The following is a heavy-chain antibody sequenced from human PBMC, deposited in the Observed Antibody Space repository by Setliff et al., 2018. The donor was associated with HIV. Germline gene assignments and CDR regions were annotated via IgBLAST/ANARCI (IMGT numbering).Heavy chain of an antibody. CDR2: ISYDGSTT. J-gene: IGHJ4*02. CDR3: ASARIPTGGTSTSFDY. CDR1: GFTFSDYG. V-gene: IGHV3-30*05. D-gene: IGHD1-1*01. Sequence: PGGSLRLSCAASGFTFSDYGMYWVRQAPGKGLEWVSAISYDGSTTYYADSVKGRFTISRDNSKNTLYVQVNSLRPEDTGVYYCASARIPTGGTSTSFDYWGQGTLVTVSS.